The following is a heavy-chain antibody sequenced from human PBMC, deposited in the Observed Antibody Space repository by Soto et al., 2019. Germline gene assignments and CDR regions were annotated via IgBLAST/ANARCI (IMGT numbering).Heavy chain of an antibody. CDR2: INPNSGGT. Sequence: ASVKVSCKASGYTFTGYYMHWVRQAPGQGLEWMGWINPNSGGTNYAQKFHGWVTMTRDTSISTAYMELSRLRSDDTAVYYCAREMRDYGDYDDYYYYYMDVWGKGTTVTVSS. J-gene: IGHJ6*03. V-gene: IGHV1-2*04. CDR1: GYTFTGYY. D-gene: IGHD4-17*01. CDR3: AREMRDYGDYDDYYYYYMDV.